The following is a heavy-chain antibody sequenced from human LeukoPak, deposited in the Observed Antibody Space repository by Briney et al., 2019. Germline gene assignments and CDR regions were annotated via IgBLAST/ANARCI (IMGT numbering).Heavy chain of an antibody. CDR2: ISANGINT. CDR3: SKHHYSDGSHWFDP. Sequence: PGGSLRLSCAASRFSLSSHAMSWVRQAPGKGLEWVSTISANGINTYYADSVKGRFTISRDNSRNTLYLQVNSLRAADTAVYYCSKHHYSDGSHWFDPWGQGTLVTVSS. CDR1: RFSLSSHA. J-gene: IGHJ5*02. D-gene: IGHD5-24*01. V-gene: IGHV3-23*01.